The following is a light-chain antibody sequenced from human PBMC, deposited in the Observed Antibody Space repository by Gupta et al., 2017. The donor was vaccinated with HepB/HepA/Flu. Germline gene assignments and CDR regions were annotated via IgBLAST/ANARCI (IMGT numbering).Light chain of an antibody. CDR2: GAS. J-gene: IGKJ1*01. CDR3: QHENNWPST. V-gene: IGKV3-15*01. Sequence: IVMTQSPATLSVSPGERATLSCRASQSVNSNLAWYHQKPGQAPRLLIYGASVRATGIPARFSGSGSGAEFTLTISSLQSEDFAVYYCQHENNWPSTFGRGTKVEIK. CDR1: QSVNSN.